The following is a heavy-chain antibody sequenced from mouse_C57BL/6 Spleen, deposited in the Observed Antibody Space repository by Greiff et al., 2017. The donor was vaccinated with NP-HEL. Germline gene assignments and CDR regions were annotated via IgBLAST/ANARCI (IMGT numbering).Heavy chain of an antibody. V-gene: IGHV1-19*01. Sequence: EVQLQQSGPVLVKPGASVKMSCKASGYTFTDYYMNWVKQSHGKSLEWIGVINPYNGGTSYNQKFKGKATLTVDKSSSTAYMELNSLTSEDSAVYYCARGGYDGDYYAMDYWGQGTSVTVSS. CDR1: GYTFTDYY. CDR2: INPYNGGT. CDR3: ARGGYDGDYYAMDY. J-gene: IGHJ4*01. D-gene: IGHD2-2*01.